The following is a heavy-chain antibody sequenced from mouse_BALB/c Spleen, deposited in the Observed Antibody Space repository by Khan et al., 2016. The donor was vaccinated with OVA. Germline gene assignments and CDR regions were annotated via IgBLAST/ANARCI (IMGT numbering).Heavy chain of an antibody. J-gene: IGHJ2*01. CDR3: PGSILLYVDY. CDR2: IDPDNGNT. CDR1: GFNIKDYY. V-gene: IGHV14-1*02. D-gene: IGHD2-3*01. Sequence: VQLKQSGTVLVRPGALVRLSCTASGFNIKDYYIHWVKQRPDQGLEWIGWIDPDNGNTMYDPNFQGKANITADTSSNTAYLQLSSLTSEDTAVYYCPGSILLYVDYWGQGTTLTVSS.